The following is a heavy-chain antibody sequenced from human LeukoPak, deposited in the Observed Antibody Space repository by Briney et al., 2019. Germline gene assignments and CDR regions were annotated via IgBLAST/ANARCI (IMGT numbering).Heavy chain of an antibody. D-gene: IGHD3-22*01. J-gene: IGHJ5*02. CDR3: ARVHRYYYDSSIDR. CDR1: GYTFTIYD. CDR2: INPNSGGT. V-gene: IGHV1-2*02. Sequence: ASVKVSCKASGYTFTIYDINWVRQATGQGLEWMGWINPNSGGTNYAQKFQGRVTMTRDTSISTAYMELSRLRSDDTAVYYCARVHRYYYDSSIDRWGQGTLVTVSS.